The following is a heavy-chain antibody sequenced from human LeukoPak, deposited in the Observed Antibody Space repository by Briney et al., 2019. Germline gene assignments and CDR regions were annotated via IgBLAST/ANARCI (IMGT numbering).Heavy chain of an antibody. D-gene: IGHD1-7*01. CDR2: ISGDGGST. Sequence: GGSLRLSCAASGFTFDDYAMHWVRQAPGKGLEWVSLISGDGGSTYYADSVKGRFTISRDNSKNSLYLQMNSLRTEDTALYYCAEVVTGTTDYFDYWGQGTLVTVSS. CDR3: AEVVTGTTDYFDY. CDR1: GFTFDDYA. V-gene: IGHV3-43*02. J-gene: IGHJ4*02.